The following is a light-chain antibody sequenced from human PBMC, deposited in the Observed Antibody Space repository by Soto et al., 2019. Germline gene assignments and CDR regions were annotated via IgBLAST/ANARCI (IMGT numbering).Light chain of an antibody. J-gene: IGLJ3*02. Sequence: QSALTQPPSASGSPGQSVTISCTGTSSDVGGYNYVSWSQQHPGKPPKLMIYEVSKRPSGVPDRFSGSKSGNAASLTVSGRQAEDEADYYCSSYAGSNNWVFGGGTKLTVL. CDR1: SSDVGGYNY. V-gene: IGLV2-8*01. CDR3: SSYAGSNNWV. CDR2: EVS.